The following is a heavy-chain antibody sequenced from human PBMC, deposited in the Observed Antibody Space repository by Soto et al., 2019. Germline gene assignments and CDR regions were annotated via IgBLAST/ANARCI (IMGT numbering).Heavy chain of an antibody. CDR2: ISGSGGST. J-gene: IGHJ4*02. Sequence: VQLLESGGDLVQPGGSLRLSCAASGFTFSSYAMSWVRQAPGKGREWVLGISGSGGSTLYADSVKGRFTISRDNSKNTLFLQMNSLRAEDTAVYYCARHQDSSTWYIYPIDYWGQGTLVTVSS. V-gene: IGHV3-23*01. CDR1: GFTFSSYA. D-gene: IGHD6-13*01. CDR3: ARHQDSSTWYIYPIDY.